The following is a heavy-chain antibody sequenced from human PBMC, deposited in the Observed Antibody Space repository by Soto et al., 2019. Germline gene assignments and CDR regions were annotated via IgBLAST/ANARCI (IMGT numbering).Heavy chain of an antibody. CDR1: GFSLSAFG. Sequence: QVQLVESGGGVVQPGRSLRLSCAPSGFSLSAFGMHWVRQAPGKGLEWVAASSHDGSNQYYGDSVKGRFSISRDHSNNRLYLQMNNLKVEDSAIYYCAKETRSRAVTATRVNGMDVWGQGTTVTVSS. CDR3: AKETRSRAVTATRVNGMDV. CDR2: SSHDGSNQ. V-gene: IGHV3-30*18. J-gene: IGHJ6*02. D-gene: IGHD2-21*02.